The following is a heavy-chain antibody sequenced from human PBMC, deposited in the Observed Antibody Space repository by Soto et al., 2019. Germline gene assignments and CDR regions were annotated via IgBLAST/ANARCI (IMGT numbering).Heavy chain of an antibody. CDR3: ARDTLDTAMGYYYYYGMDV. Sequence: SETLSLTCAVSGYCISRGYYWGWIRQPPGKGLEWNGSIYHSGSTYYNPSLKSRVTISVDTSKNQFSLKLSSVTAADTAVYYCARDTLDTAMGYYYYYGMDVWGQGTTVTVSS. CDR2: IYHSGST. D-gene: IGHD5-18*01. J-gene: IGHJ6*02. V-gene: IGHV4-38-2*02. CDR1: GYCISRGYY.